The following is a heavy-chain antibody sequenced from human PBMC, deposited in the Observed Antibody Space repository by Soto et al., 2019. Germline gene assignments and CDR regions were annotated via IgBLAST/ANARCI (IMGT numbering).Heavy chain of an antibody. Sequence: GGSLRLSCAASGFTFISYAMHWVLQAPCKGLEWVAVISYDGSNKYYADSVKGRFTISRDNSKNTLYLQMNSLRADDTAVYYCVAGQYFFDYCGQGTLVTVSS. CDR1: GFTFISYA. CDR3: VAGQYFFDY. V-gene: IGHV3-30-3*01. CDR2: ISYDGSNK. D-gene: IGHD6-19*01. J-gene: IGHJ4*02.